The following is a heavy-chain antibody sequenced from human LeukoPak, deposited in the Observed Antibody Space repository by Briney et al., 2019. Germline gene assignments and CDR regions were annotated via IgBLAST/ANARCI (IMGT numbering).Heavy chain of an antibody. Sequence: SETLSLTCTVSGGSISSSSYYWGWIRQPPGKGLEWIGSIYYSGSTYYNPSLKSRVTISADTSKNQFSLKLSSVTAADTAVYYCARYPPLSLAVGTTGAFDIRGQGTMVTVSS. CDR3: ARYPPLSLAVGTTGAFDI. J-gene: IGHJ3*02. D-gene: IGHD1-7*01. V-gene: IGHV4-39*01. CDR1: GGSISSSSYY. CDR2: IYYSGST.